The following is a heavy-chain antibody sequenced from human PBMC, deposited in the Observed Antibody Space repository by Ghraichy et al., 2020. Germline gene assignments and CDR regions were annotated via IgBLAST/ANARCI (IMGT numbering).Heavy chain of an antibody. J-gene: IGHJ3*02. CDR2: IYYSGST. V-gene: IGHV4-39*01. D-gene: IGHD2-21*02. CDR3: ARPEGGGRYCGGDCQTDAFDI. CDR1: GGSISSSSYY. Sequence: SETLSLTCTVSGGSISSSSYYWGWIRQPPGKGLEWIGSIYYSGSTYYNPSLKSRVTISVDTSKNQFSLKLSSVTAADTAVYYCARPEGGGRYCGGDCQTDAFDIWGQGTMVTVSS.